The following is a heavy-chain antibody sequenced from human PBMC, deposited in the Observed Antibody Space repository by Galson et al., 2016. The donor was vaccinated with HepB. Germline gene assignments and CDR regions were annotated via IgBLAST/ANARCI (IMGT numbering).Heavy chain of an antibody. V-gene: IGHV3-9*01. D-gene: IGHD6-19*01. J-gene: IGHJ4*02. CDR3: ARDPRQWLSKYYFDY. CDR2: ISWNSGTI. CDR1: GFTFDDYA. Sequence: SLRLSCAASGFTFDDYAMHWVRHAPGKGLEWVAGISWNSGTIFYADSLKARFTISRDNGKNSLYLQMDSLGVEDTAFYYCARDPRQWLSKYYFDYWGQGALVTVSP.